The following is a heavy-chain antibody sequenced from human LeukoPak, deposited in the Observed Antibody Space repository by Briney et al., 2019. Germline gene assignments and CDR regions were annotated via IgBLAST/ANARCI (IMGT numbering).Heavy chain of an antibody. Sequence: GRSLRLSCAASGFTFSSYGMHWVRQAPGKGLEWVAVISYDVGKKYYADSVKGRFTISRDNSKNTLYLQMNSLRAEDTAIYYCARRKGDRDRFPYYYYMDVWGKGTTVTISS. V-gene: IGHV3-30*03. CDR2: ISYDVGKK. D-gene: IGHD2-21*02. CDR3: ARRKGDRDRFPYYYYMDV. J-gene: IGHJ6*03. CDR1: GFTFSSYG.